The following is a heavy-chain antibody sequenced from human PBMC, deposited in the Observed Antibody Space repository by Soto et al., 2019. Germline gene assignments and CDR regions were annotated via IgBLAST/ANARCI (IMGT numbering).Heavy chain of an antibody. CDR1: GFTFSDHY. Sequence: EVQLVESGGGLVQPGGSLRLSCAASGFTFSDHYMDCVRQAPGKVLEWVGRSRNKANSDSTEYAASVKGRFIISRDESKNSLYLQMNSLKTEDTSVYYCARFSGSYTRGLDYWGQGTLVTVSS. CDR3: ARFSGSYTRGLDY. D-gene: IGHD1-26*01. CDR2: SRNKANSDST. J-gene: IGHJ4*02. V-gene: IGHV3-72*01.